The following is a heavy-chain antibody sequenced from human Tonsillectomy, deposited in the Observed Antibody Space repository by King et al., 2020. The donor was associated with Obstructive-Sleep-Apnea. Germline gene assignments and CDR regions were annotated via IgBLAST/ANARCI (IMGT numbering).Heavy chain of an antibody. CDR2: IISTGKYI. Sequence: VQLVESGGGLVKPGGSLRLSCAASESSFSTFDMNWVRQAPGKGLEWVSSIISTGKYIKYGDSVKGRFTISRDNANHSLYLQLKSLRADDTAVYYCTGGYSSGYFFWGQGTLVTVSS. CDR3: TGGYSSGYFF. J-gene: IGHJ4*02. V-gene: IGHV3-21*01. D-gene: IGHD3-22*01. CDR1: ESSFSTFD.